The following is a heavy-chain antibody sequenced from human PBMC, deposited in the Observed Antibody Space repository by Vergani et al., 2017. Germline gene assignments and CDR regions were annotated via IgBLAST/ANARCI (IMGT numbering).Heavy chain of an antibody. D-gene: IGHD3-3*01. CDR1: GYTFTGYY. CDR3: ASRAITIFGVVIIRGYYYYGMDV. CDR2: INPNSGGT. V-gene: IGHV1-2*02. Sequence: QVQLVQSGAEVKKPGASVKVSCKASGYTFTGYYMHWVRQAPGQGLEWMGWINPNSGGTNYAQKFQGRVTMTRDTSISTAYMELSRLRSDDTAVYYCASRAITIFGVVIIRGYYYYGMDVWGQGTTVTVSS. J-gene: IGHJ6*02.